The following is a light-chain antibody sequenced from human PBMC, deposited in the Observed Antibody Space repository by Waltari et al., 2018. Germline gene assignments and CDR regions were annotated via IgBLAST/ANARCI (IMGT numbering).Light chain of an antibody. CDR2: WAS. J-gene: IGKJ2*01. CDR1: QTVLYSDNNNY. Sequence: DIVMTQSPDSLAVSLGEKATISCKSSQTVLYSDNNNYLGWYQQKPGQPPKVLIKWASTREPGVPYRFVGSGSGTECTLTINSLQAEDVAVDYCQQYFVTPVTFGQVTRLEIK. V-gene: IGKV4-1*01. CDR3: QQYFVTPVT.